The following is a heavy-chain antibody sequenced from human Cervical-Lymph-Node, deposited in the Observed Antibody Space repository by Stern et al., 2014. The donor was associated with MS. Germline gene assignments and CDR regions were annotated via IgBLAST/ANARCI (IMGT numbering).Heavy chain of an antibody. D-gene: IGHD3-16*01. CDR3: AKEGWGEPLDH. CDR1: GFNFNFA. J-gene: IGHJ4*02. V-gene: IGHV3-23*04. Sequence: EVQLVESGGGLVRPGGSLRLACAASGFNFNFAMTWVRLAPGTGLEWISTINGDGTSTYYAESAGGRFTISRDNANNTLYLHMTSLRAEDTAIYFCAKEGWGEPLDHWGQGTLVTVSS. CDR2: INGDGTST.